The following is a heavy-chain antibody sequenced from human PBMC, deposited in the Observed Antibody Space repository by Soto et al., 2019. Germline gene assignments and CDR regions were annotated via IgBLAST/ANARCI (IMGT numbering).Heavy chain of an antibody. CDR1: GFSLTPAVG. J-gene: IGHJ4*02. V-gene: IGHV2-5*01. CDR3: AYYGTSYFFDH. Sequence: SGPTLVNPTQTLTLTCTFSGFSLTPAVGVGWIRQPPGKAPEWLALIYRPDDKRYSPSLRTRLTITKDTSKNQVVLTMTNMDPVDTGTYYCAYYGTSYFFDHRGQGTLVTVSS. D-gene: IGHD3-10*01. CDR2: IYRPDDK.